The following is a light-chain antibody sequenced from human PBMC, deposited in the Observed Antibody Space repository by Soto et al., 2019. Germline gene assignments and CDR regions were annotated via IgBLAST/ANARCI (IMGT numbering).Light chain of an antibody. Sequence: AIQMTQSPSSLSASVGDRVTITCRASQGIGNDLGWYQQEPGKPPKLLIYAASSFQSGVPSRFSGSGPGTDFTLTISSLQPEDFATYYCLQNYNYPRTFGQGTKVEIK. CDR1: QGIGND. CDR2: AAS. J-gene: IGKJ1*01. V-gene: IGKV1-6*01. CDR3: LQNYNYPRT.